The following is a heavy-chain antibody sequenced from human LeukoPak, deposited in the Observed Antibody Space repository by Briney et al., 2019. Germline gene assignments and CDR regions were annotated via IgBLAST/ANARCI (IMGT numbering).Heavy chain of an antibody. D-gene: IGHD3-10*01. CDR2: ISWNGGSI. CDR3: AKDSYGGSGSYYLYSFDM. CDR1: GFTFDDYA. V-gene: IGHV3-9*01. Sequence: SGGSLRLSCAASGFTFDDYAMHWVRQTPGKGLEWVSGISWNGGSIGYADSVKGRFTISRDNAKNSLYLQMSSLTLDDTASYYCAKDSYGGSGSYYLYSFDMWGQGTMVTVSS. J-gene: IGHJ3*02.